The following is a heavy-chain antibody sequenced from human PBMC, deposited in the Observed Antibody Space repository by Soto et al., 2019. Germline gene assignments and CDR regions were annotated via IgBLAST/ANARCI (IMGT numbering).Heavy chain of an antibody. V-gene: IGHV1-18*04. J-gene: IGHJ5*02. CDR1: GYTFTSYG. CDR2: ISAYNGNT. CDR3: ARKYMYYDFWSGYSPSGWFDP. Sequence: ASVKVSCKASGYTFTSYGISWVRQAPGQGLEWMGWISAYNGNTNYAQKLQGRVTMTTDTSTSTAYMELRSLRSDDTAVYYCARKYMYYDFWSGYSPSGWFDPWGQGTLVTVYS. D-gene: IGHD3-3*01.